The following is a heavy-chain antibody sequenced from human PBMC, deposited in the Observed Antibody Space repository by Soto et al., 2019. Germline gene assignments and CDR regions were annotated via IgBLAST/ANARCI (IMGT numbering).Heavy chain of an antibody. CDR1: GGSISSGDYY. D-gene: IGHD3-3*01. CDR2: IYYSGST. V-gene: IGHV4-30-4*01. CDR3: ARDNILGILYGGMDV. J-gene: IGHJ6*02. Sequence: SETLSLTCTVPGGSISSGDYYWNWIRQPPGKGLEWIGYIYYSGSTYYNPSLKSRVTISVDTSKNQFSLKLSSVTAADTAVYYCARDNILGILYGGMDVWGQGTTVTVSS.